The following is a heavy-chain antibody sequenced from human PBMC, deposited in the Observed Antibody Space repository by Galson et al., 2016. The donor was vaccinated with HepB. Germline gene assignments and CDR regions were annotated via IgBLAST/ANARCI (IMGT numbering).Heavy chain of an antibody. V-gene: IGHV4-59*08. D-gene: IGHD3-3*01. J-gene: IGHJ6*02. CDR1: GGSISSNF. CDR3: ASLGYYNFWMGYPNYYYYHAMDV. CDR2: IYYSGNT. Sequence: ETLSLTCTVSGGSISSNFWSWIRQPPGKGLEWIGYIYYSGNTNYNPSLKNRVTMSVDTSKNQFSLTLSSVTAADTAVYYCASLGYYNFWMGYPNYYYYHAMDVWGQGTTVTVS.